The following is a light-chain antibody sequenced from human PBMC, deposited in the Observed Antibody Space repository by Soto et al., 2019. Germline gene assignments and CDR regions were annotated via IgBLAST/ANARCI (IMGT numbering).Light chain of an antibody. Sequence: QLVLTQPPSVSGAPGQRVTISCTRSSSNIGAGYDVHWYQQIPGTAPKLLIYDNNNRPSGVPARFSGSKSATSASLAITGLQAEDEAEYYCQSFDSSLSGFFVFGSGTKLTVL. CDR3: QSFDSSLSGFFV. CDR1: SSNIGAGYD. J-gene: IGLJ1*01. CDR2: DNN. V-gene: IGLV1-40*01.